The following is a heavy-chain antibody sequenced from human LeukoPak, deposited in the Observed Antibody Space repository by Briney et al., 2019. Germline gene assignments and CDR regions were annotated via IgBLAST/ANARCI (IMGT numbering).Heavy chain of an antibody. D-gene: IGHD5-12*01. CDR3: ARDSKGYSGYDLGGGYDY. V-gene: IGHV3-48*03. CDR1: GFTFRDYE. Sequence: GGSLRLSCAASGFTFRDYEMNWVRQAPGKGLEWVSYISSSGSTIYYADSVKGRFTISRDNAKNSVFLQLNSLRGDDTAIYYCARDSKGYSGYDLGGGYDYWGHGTRVTVSS. CDR2: ISSSGSTI. J-gene: IGHJ4*01.